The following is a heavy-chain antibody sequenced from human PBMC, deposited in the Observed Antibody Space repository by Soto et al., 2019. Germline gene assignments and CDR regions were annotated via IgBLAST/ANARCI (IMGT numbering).Heavy chain of an antibody. CDR2: IYYSGST. D-gene: IGHD6-19*01. CDR3: ARESSSGWDSEVNDEWFDP. Sequence: QVQLQESGPGLVKPSETLSLTCTVSGGSISSYYWSWIRQPPGKGLEWIGYIYYSGSTNYNPSLKSRVTISVDRSKNQCALKLSTVAAADTAVYCCARESSSGWDSEVNDEWFDPWGQGTLVTVSS. CDR1: GGSISSYY. J-gene: IGHJ5*02. V-gene: IGHV4-59*01.